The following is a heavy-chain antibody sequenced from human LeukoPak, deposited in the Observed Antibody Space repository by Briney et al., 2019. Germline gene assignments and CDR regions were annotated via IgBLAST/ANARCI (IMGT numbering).Heavy chain of an antibody. V-gene: IGHV3-23*01. CDR3: AKRRTPNTRESDY. J-gene: IGHJ4*02. D-gene: IGHD4-23*01. Sequence: PGGSLRLSCAASGFTSSDYYMSWVRQAPGKGLEWVSTITGIGSSTYYADSVKGRFTISRDNSKNTLYLQMNSLRAEDTAIYYCAKRRTPNTRESDYWGQGTLVTVSS. CDR1: GFTSSDYY. CDR2: ITGIGSST.